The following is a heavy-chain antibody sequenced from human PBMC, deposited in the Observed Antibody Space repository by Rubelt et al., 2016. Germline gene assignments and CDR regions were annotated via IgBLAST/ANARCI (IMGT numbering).Heavy chain of an antibody. Sequence: QVQLQQWGAGLLKPSETLSLTCAVYGGSFSGYYWSWIRQPPGKGLEWIGEINHSGSTNYNPSLKSRVTISVDTSKTQFSLKLSSVTAADTAVYYCARHSHNCSSTSCGLNWFDPWGQGTLVTVSS. CDR3: ARHSHNCSSTSCGLNWFDP. D-gene: IGHD2-2*01. J-gene: IGHJ5*02. CDR2: INHSGST. V-gene: IGHV4-34*01. CDR1: GGSFSGYY.